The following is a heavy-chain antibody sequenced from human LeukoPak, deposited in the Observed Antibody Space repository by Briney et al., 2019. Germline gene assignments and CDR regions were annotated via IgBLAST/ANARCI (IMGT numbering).Heavy chain of an antibody. CDR3: ARLHDGLVNYFDY. Sequence: GGSLKISCKGSGYSFTNYWIGWVRQMPGKGLEWMGIIYPGDSDTRYSPSFQGQVTISADKSISTAYLQWSSLTASDTAMYYCARLHDGLVNYFDYWGQGTLVTVSS. CDR2: IYPGDSDT. J-gene: IGHJ4*02. D-gene: IGHD6-6*01. CDR1: GYSFTNYW. V-gene: IGHV5-51*01.